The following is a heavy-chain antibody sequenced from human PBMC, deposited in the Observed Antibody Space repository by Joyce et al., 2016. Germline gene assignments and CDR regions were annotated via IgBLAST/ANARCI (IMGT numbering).Heavy chain of an antibody. CDR2: VWSSVST. D-gene: IGHD3/OR15-3a*01. CDR1: GGSVTSDGYY. Sequence: QVQLQESGPGLVQPSETLSLTCTVSGGSVTSDGYYWSWFRQPPGKELEWIGFVWSSVSTRQHPSLRRPVTISVVPPKNQFSLTLRSVTAADTAVYYCARGTGHYTKAHFDYWGQGILVTISS. CDR3: ARGTGHYTKAHFDY. J-gene: IGHJ4*02. V-gene: IGHV4-61*08.